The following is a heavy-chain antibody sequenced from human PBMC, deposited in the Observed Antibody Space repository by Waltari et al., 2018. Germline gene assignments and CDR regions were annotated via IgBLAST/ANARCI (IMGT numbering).Heavy chain of an antibody. Sequence: QVQLQESGPGLVKPSETLSLTCTVSVGSISSYSWSWIRQPAGKGLEWIGRIYTSGRTTYKPSLKSRVTLSVDTSKNQFSLKLSSVTAADTAVYYCARSAGVAPDYWGQGTLVTVSS. CDR1: VGSISSYS. D-gene: IGHD3-3*01. CDR2: IYTSGRT. V-gene: IGHV4-4*07. CDR3: ARSAGVAPDY. J-gene: IGHJ4*02.